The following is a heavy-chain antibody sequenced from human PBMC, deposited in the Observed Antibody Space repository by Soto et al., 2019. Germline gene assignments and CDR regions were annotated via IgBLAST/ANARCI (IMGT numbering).Heavy chain of an antibody. CDR3: ARLGHPGH. V-gene: IGHV1-69*01. CDR2: VIPILSTA. Sequence: QVQLVQSGAEVKKPGSSVKVSCTASGGSLRNSVISWVRQAPAQRLEWTGGVIPILSTANYAQKFQGRVTMTADEATSTAYMDLSSLSPDDTAVYYCARLGHPGHWGPGTLVIVSS. J-gene: IGHJ4*02. CDR1: GGSLRNSV.